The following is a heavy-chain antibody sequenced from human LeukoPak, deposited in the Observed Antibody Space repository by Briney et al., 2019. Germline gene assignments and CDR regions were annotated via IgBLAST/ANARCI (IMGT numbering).Heavy chain of an antibody. V-gene: IGHV3-33*08. J-gene: IGHJ4*02. CDR3: ARDKGYNYGYSMDY. CDR2: IWYDGSNK. D-gene: IGHD5-18*01. Sequence: GGSLRLSCAVSGFIVSDNYMSWVRQAPGKGLEWVAVIWYDGSNKYYADSVKGRFTISRDNSKNTLYLQMNSLRAEDTAVYYCARDKGYNYGYSMDYWGQGTLVTVSS. CDR1: GFIVSDNY.